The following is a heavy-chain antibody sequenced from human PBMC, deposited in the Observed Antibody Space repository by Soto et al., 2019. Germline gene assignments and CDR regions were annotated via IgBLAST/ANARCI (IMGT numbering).Heavy chain of an antibody. CDR3: AKRGPRYFDY. V-gene: IGHV3-23*01. CDR1: GFTFTTYA. J-gene: IGHJ4*02. CDR2: IDDSGTKT. Sequence: EVQLLESGGGVVQSGGSLRLSCAASGFTFTTYAMSWVRQAPGKGLEWVSTIDDSGTKTYYADSVRGRVTISRDNSKSTLYLQLNSLRAEDTAVYYCAKRGPRYFDYWGQGTLVTVSS.